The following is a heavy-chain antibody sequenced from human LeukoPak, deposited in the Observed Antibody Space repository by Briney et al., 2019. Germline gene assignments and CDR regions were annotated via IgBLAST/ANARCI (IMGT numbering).Heavy chain of an antibody. CDR2: ISGNAGST. CDR1: GFTFSGHA. D-gene: IGHD1-14*01. J-gene: IGHJ4*02. Sequence: GGSLRLSCAASGFTFSGHAMNWVRQAPGKGLEWVSLISGNAGSTYYADSVKGRFTTSRDNSKNTLYLQMNSLRAEDTALYCCARKLLGGGFDYWGQGTLVAVST. CDR3: ARKLLGGGFDY. V-gene: IGHV3-23*01.